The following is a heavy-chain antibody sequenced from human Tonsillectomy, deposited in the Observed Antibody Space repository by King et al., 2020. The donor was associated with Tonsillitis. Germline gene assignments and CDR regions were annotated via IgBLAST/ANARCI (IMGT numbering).Heavy chain of an antibody. Sequence: VQLVESGGGLVQPGGSLRLSCAASGFSFSSYSMNWVRQAPGKGLEWVSCISTSGSTIYYADSMKGRFTISRDNAKNLLYLQINSLRAKDTAVYFCARETTGSYYFDYWGQGTLVTVSS. CDR1: GFSFSSYS. CDR3: ARETTGSYYFDY. D-gene: IGHD3-10*01. CDR2: ISTSGSTI. V-gene: IGHV3-48*04. J-gene: IGHJ4*02.